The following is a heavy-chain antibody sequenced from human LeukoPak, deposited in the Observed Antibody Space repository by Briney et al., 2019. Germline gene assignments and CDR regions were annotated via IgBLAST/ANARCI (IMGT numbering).Heavy chain of an antibody. D-gene: IGHD1-26*01. CDR2: ISSSGSTI. CDR3: ARDPYSGGYGDYYYYYMDV. J-gene: IGHJ6*03. Sequence: KPGGSLRLSCAASGFTFSSYEMNWVRQAPGKGLEWVSYISSSGSTIYYADSVKGRFTISRDNAKNSLYLQINSLRAEDTAVYYCARDPYSGGYGDYYYYYMDVWGKGTTVTISS. V-gene: IGHV3-48*03. CDR1: GFTFSSYE.